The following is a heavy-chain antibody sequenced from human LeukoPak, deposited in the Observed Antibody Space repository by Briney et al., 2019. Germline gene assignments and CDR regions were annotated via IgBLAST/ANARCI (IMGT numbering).Heavy chain of an antibody. V-gene: IGHV3-23*01. CDR3: AKDYSRGSGHY. CDR1: GFTFSNYA. CDR2: ISGRGGST. J-gene: IGHJ4*02. D-gene: IGHD3-10*01. Sequence: PGGSLRLSCAASGFTFSNYAMNWVRQAPGKGLEWVSAISGRGGSTYYADSVKGRFTISRDNSKSTLYLQMNSLRAEDTAVYYCAKDYSRGSGHYWGQGTLVTVSS.